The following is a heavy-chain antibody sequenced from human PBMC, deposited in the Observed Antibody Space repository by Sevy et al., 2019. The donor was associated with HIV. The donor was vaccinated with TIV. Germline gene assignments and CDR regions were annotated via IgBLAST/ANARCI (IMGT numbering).Heavy chain of an antibody. D-gene: IGHD4-17*01. CDR2: IYTSGST. CDR1: GGSISSYY. Sequence: SETLSLTCTVSGGSISSYYWSWIRQPAGKGLEWIGRIYTSGSTNYNPSLKSRVTMSVDTSKNQFSLKLSSVTAADTAVYYCARDGYGDYGLPYYYGYGMDVWGQWTTVTVSS. CDR3: ARDGYGDYGLPYYYGYGMDV. V-gene: IGHV4-4*07. J-gene: IGHJ6*02.